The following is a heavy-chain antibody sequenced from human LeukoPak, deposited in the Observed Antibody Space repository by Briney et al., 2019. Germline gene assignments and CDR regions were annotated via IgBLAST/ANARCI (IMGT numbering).Heavy chain of an antibody. J-gene: IGHJ4*02. Sequence: GGSLRLSCTASGFTFSDYEMNWVRQAPGEGLEWVSYISSSGSTIHYADFVKGRFTISRDNARNLLYLQMNSLRADDTAVYYCARGSAVGAPDWDYFDLWGQGTLVTVSS. CDR3: ARGSAVGAPDWDYFDL. D-gene: IGHD3-16*01. CDR2: ISSSGSTI. V-gene: IGHV3-48*03. CDR1: GFTFSDYE.